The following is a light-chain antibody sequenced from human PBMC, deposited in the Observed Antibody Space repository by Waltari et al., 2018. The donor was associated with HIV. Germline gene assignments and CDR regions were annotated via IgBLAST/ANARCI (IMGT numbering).Light chain of an antibody. J-gene: IGKJ2*01. V-gene: IGKV3-20*01. Sequence: EIVLTQSPGPLSLSPGERATLSCRASQSVTGSHLAWYQQRPGQPPRLLVYGASSRATGIPDRFSGSGSGADFTLTITRLEPEDFAVYYCHQYAGLPRTFGQGTKLEIK. CDR3: HQYAGLPRT. CDR2: GAS. CDR1: QSVTGSH.